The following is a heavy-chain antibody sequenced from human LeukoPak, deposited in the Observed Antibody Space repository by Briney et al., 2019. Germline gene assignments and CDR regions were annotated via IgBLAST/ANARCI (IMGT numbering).Heavy chain of an antibody. V-gene: IGHV3-21*01. CDR1: GFTFSSYG. Sequence: PGGSLRLSCAASGFTFSSYGMHWVRQAPGKGLDWVSSISFSSSYIYYADSVKGRFTISRDNSKNTLFLQMNSLRAEDTAVYYCARDLTNIHTTGSTYDAIDIWGQGTMVTVSS. CDR3: ARDLTNIHTTGSTYDAIDI. D-gene: IGHD1-1*01. CDR2: ISFSSSYI. J-gene: IGHJ3*02.